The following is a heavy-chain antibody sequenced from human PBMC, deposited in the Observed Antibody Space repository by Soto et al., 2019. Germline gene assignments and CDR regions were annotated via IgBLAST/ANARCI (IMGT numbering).Heavy chain of an antibody. CDR1: GYTFTSYD. V-gene: IGHV1-8*01. Sequence: ASLKVSGKASGYTFTSYDIYWVRQATGQGLERMGWMNPSTGSSGYAQKFQGRVTMTSDTSISTAHMELSSVRSEDTAVYYCARRAETTGWKGFGADKYYFDFWGQGTLVTVSS. D-gene: IGHD6-19*01. CDR2: MNPSTGSS. J-gene: IGHJ4*02. CDR3: ARRAETTGWKGFGADKYYFDF.